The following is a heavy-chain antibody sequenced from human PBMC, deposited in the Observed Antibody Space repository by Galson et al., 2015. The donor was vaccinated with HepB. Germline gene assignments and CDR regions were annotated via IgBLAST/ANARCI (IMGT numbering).Heavy chain of an antibody. CDR3: ARGQWRSTYYDFWSGATPNWFDP. V-gene: IGHV1-8*01. CDR2: MNPNSGNT. Sequence: SVKVSCKASGYTFTSYDINWVRQATGQGLEWMGWMNPNSGNTGYAQKFQGRVTMTRNTSISTAYMELSSLRSEDTAVYYCARGQWRSTYYDFWSGATPNWFDPWGQGTLVTVSS. J-gene: IGHJ5*02. CDR1: GYTFTSYD. D-gene: IGHD3-3*01.